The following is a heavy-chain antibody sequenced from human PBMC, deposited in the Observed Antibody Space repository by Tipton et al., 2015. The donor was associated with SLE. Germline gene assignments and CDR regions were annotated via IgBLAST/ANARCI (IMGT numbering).Heavy chain of an antibody. Sequence: TLSLTCNISGGYISSSYWSWIRQPPGKGLEWIGYIYYSGTTKYNPSLKSRVTISVDSSKSQISLRLTSVTAADTAVYYCARDSSGMGYYWFDPWGQGTLVTVSS. D-gene: IGHD3-3*01. CDR3: ARDSSGMGYYWFDP. CDR2: IYYSGTT. J-gene: IGHJ5*02. CDR1: GGYISSSY. V-gene: IGHV4-59*01.